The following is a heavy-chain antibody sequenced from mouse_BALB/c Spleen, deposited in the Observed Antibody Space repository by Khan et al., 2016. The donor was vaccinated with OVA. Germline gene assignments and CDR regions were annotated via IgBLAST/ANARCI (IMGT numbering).Heavy chain of an antibody. D-gene: IGHD1-1*01. Sequence: QVQLKESGPGLVAPSQSLSITCTVSGFSLSRYNVHWLRQPPGKGLEWLGMIWSGGSTDYNSAVKSRLSISKDNSKSQVFLKMNSLQTDETAMYYCARAYGSSLGYYAMDYWGQGTSVTVSS. CDR1: GFSLSRYN. J-gene: IGHJ4*01. CDR3: ARAYGSSLGYYAMDY. CDR2: IWSGGST. V-gene: IGHV2-6-4*01.